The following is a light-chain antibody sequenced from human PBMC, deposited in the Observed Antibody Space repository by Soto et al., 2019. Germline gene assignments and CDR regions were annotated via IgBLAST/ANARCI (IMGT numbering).Light chain of an antibody. CDR3: QVWDSSRDHPYV. J-gene: IGLJ1*01. Sequence: SYELTQPPSVSVAPGQTARITCGGNNMGSKSVHWYQQKPGQAPVLVVYDDSDRPSGTPERFSGSNSGNTATLTISRVEAGDEADYYCQVWDSSRDHPYVFGTGTKVTVL. V-gene: IGLV3-21*02. CDR2: DDS. CDR1: NMGSKS.